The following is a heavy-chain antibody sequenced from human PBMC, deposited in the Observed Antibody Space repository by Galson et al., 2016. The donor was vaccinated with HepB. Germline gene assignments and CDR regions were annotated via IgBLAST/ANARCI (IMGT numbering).Heavy chain of an antibody. Sequence: SLRLSCAASGFTFRDYAFSWVRQAPGKGLEWVSGITASGGSAYYADSVNGRFTISRDNSKNTLYLRMSSLRAEDTALYYCARRVVPAHFDYWGQGTLVTVSS. CDR2: ITASGGSA. J-gene: IGHJ4*02. D-gene: IGHD2-2*01. CDR3: ARRVVPAHFDY. CDR1: GFTFRDYA. V-gene: IGHV3-23*01.